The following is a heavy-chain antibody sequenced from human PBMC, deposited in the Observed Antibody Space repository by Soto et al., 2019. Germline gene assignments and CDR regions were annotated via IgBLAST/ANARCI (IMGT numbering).Heavy chain of an antibody. CDR1: GYTFTSYA. D-gene: IGHD2-2*01. J-gene: IGHJ5*02. CDR2: INAGNGNT. Sequence: ASVKVSCKASGYTFTSYAIHWVRQAPGQRLEWMGWINAGNGNTKYSQKFQGRVSITRDTSASTAYMELSSLRSEDTAVYYCAREPVGYCSSTSCYNWFDPWGQGTLVTVSS. CDR3: AREPVGYCSSTSCYNWFDP. V-gene: IGHV1-3*01.